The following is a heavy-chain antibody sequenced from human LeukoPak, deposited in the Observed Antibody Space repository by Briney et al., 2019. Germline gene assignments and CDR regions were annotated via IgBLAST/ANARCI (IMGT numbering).Heavy chain of an antibody. CDR3: ARVTGSIDY. CDR1: GYTFTSYD. V-gene: IGHV1-8*01. J-gene: IGHJ4*02. Sequence: ASVKVSCKASGYTFTSYDINWVRQATGQGLEWMGWINLNSGDTGYAQNFQGRLTMTRDTFINTAYMELSTLRSEDTAFYYCARVTGSIDYWGQGTLVTVSS. CDR2: INLNSGDT. D-gene: IGHD1-26*01.